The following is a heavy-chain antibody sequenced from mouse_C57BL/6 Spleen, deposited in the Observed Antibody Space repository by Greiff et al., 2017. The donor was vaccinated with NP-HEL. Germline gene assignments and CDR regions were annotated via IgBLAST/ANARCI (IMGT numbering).Heavy chain of an antibody. CDR3: AKEGITYPYYAMDY. CDR2: IWGDGST. CDR1: GFSLTSYG. V-gene: IGHV2-3*01. Sequence: VQVVESGPGLVAPSQSLSITCTVSGFSLTSYGVSWVRQPPGKGLEWLGVIWGDGSTNYHSALIYRLSISKDNSKSQVFLKLNSLQTDDTATYYCAKEGITYPYYAMDYWGQGTSVTVSS. D-gene: IGHD5-1*01. J-gene: IGHJ4*01.